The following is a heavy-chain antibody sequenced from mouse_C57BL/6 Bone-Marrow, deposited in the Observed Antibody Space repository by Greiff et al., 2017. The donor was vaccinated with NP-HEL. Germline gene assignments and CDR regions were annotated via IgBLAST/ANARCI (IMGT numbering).Heavy chain of an antibody. CDR3: AREAYYYGSSYRMDY. CDR2: IDPSDSYT. V-gene: IGHV1-69*01. CDR1: GYTFTSYW. J-gene: IGHJ4*01. D-gene: IGHD1-1*01. Sequence: QVQLQQPGAELVMPGASVKLSCKASGYTFTSYWMHWVKQRPGQGLEWIGEIDPSDSYTNYNQKFKGKSTLTVDKSSNTAYMQLSSLTSEDSAVYYCAREAYYYGSSYRMDYWGQGTSVTVSS.